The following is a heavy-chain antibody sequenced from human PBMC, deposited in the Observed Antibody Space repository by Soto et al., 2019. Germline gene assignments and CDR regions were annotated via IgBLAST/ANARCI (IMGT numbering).Heavy chain of an antibody. CDR1: GFTFSRYP. CDR2: ISDDGSNI. Sequence: GGSLRLSCAAYGFTFSRYPMHWVRQAPGKGLEWVAGISDDGSNIQYADSVKGRLAVSRDDSKSTLYLQMNNLGTEDTAEYFCAREEPHPAPLVFWGQGTLVTVSS. J-gene: IGHJ4*02. V-gene: IGHV3-30*09. CDR3: AREEPHPAPLVF.